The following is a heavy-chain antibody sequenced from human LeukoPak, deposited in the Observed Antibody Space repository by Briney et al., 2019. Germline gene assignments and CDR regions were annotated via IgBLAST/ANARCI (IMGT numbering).Heavy chain of an antibody. J-gene: IGHJ5*02. CDR2: IYTSGST. CDR1: GGSISSYY. CDR3: ARDPSASRGYYDL. D-gene: IGHD3-22*01. V-gene: IGHV4-4*07. Sequence: SETLSLTCTVSGGSISSYYWSWIRQPAGKGLEWIGRIYTSGSTNYNPSLKSRVTMSVDTSKNQYSLKLSSVTAADAAVYYCARDPSASRGYYDLWGQGTLVTVSS.